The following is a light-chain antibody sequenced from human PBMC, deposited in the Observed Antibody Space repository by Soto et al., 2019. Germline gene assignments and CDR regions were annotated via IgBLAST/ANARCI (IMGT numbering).Light chain of an antibody. CDR2: EVN. Sequence: QSALTQPASVSGSPGQSITISCTGTSSDIGSYNRVSWYQQPPGTAPKLIIYEVNNRPSGVPDRFSGSKSGNTASLTISELQAEDEADYYCNSFTTSSTYVFGTGTKVTV. V-gene: IGLV2-18*02. CDR1: SSDIGSYNR. CDR3: NSFTTSSTYV. J-gene: IGLJ1*01.